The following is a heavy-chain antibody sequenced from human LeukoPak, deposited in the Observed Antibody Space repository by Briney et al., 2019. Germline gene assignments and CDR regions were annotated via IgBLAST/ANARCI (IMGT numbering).Heavy chain of an antibody. CDR2: IGAYNGNT. D-gene: IGHD5-24*01. V-gene: IGHV1-18*01. Sequence: ASVKVSCKASGYTFTSYGISWVRQAPGQGLEWMGWIGAYNGNTNYAQKLQGRVTMTTDTSTSTAYMELSSLRSEDTAVYYCASGGDGYNCNYWGQGTLVTVSS. CDR3: ASGGDGYNCNY. CDR1: GYTFTSYG. J-gene: IGHJ4*02.